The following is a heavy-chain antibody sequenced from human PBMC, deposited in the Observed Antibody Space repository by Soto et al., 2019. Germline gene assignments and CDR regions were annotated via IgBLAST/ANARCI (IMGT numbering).Heavy chain of an antibody. Sequence: QVQLVQSGAEVKKPGASVKVSCKTSGYTFTNYDINWVRQATGQGLEWMGWTNPKSGYTGSAQKFQGRVTMTRDSSIRTAYMKLHSLRSGGPAVYYCARTAGELDYWGQGTLIPVSS. CDR1: GYTFTNYD. V-gene: IGHV1-8*01. CDR2: TNPKSGYT. CDR3: ARTAGELDY. D-gene: IGHD4-17*01. J-gene: IGHJ4*02.